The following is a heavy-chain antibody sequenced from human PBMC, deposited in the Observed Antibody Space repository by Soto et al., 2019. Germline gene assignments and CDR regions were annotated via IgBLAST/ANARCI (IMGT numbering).Heavy chain of an antibody. CDR3: AGYNWNYYFDP. D-gene: IGHD1-7*01. CDR1: GCSVSDGSYY. CDR2: IYHSGST. V-gene: IGHV4-61*01. Sequence: PSETLSLTCPVSGCSVSDGSYYWAWLRQPPGKGLEWIGHIYHSGSTIYNPSLKSRVTISIDTSKSQFSLNLNSMTAADTAVYYCAGYNWNYYFDPWGQGTLVTVSS. J-gene: IGHJ5*02.